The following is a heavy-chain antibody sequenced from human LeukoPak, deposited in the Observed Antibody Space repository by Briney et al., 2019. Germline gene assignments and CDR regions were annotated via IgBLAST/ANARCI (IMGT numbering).Heavy chain of an antibody. Sequence: SETLSLTCTVSGGSISSGGYYWSWIRQHPGKGLEWIGYIYYSGSTYYNPSLKSRVTISVDTSKNQFSLKLSSVTAADTAVYYCATVGVPAAIGRGYYYYYMDVWGKGTTVTVPS. CDR2: IYYSGST. D-gene: IGHD2-2*02. J-gene: IGHJ6*03. CDR1: GGSISSGGYY. CDR3: ATVGVPAAIGRGYYYYYMDV. V-gene: IGHV4-31*03.